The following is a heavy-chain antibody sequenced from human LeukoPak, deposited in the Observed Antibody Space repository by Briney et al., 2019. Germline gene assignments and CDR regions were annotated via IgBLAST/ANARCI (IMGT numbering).Heavy chain of an antibody. CDR1: GFTFSSYS. Sequence: PGGSLRLSCAASGFTFSSYSMNWVRQAPGKGLEWVSYITSSSSTIYYADSVKGRFTISRDNAKNSLYLQMNSLRAEDTAVYYCARDGTDYSTRVDGMDVWGQGTTVTVSS. CDR3: ARDGTDYSTRVDGMDV. D-gene: IGHD4-11*01. V-gene: IGHV3-48*04. J-gene: IGHJ6*02. CDR2: ITSSSSTI.